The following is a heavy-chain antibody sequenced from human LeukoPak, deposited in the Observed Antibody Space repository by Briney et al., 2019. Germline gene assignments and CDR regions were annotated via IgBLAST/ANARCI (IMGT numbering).Heavy chain of an antibody. CDR2: FDPEDGET. CDR3: ATTQPEYDSYYFDY. CDR1: GYTLTELS. D-gene: IGHD2/OR15-2a*01. V-gene: IGHV1-24*01. J-gene: IGHJ4*02. Sequence: ASVKVSCKVSGYTLTELSMHWVRQAPGKGLEWMGGFDPEDGETIYAQKFQGRVTMTEDTSTDTAYMELSSLRSEDTAVYYCATTQPEYDSYYFDYWGQGTLVTVSS.